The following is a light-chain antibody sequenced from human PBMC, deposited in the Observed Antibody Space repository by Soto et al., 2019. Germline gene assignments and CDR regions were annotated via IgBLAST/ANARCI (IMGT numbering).Light chain of an antibody. V-gene: IGLV2-14*01. CDR3: SSYTTSSNYV. Sequence: ALTQPASVSGSPGQSITISCTGTSSDVGSYNFVSWYQQLPGKAPKLMIYEVSNRPSGVSNRFSGSKSGNTASLTISGLQAEDEADYYCSSYTTSSNYVFGRGTKVTVL. CDR2: EVS. J-gene: IGLJ1*01. CDR1: SSDVGSYNF.